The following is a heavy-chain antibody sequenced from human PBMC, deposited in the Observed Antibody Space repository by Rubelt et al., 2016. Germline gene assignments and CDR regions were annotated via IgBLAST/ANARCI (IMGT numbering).Heavy chain of an antibody. CDR2: IWYDGSNK. Sequence: GKGLEWVAVIWYDGSNKYYADSVKGRFTISRDNSKNTLYLQMNSLRAEDTAVYYCAKDRADYFWGKNWFDPWGQGTLVTVSS. D-gene: IGHD2/OR15-2a*01. V-gene: IGHV3-33*06. CDR3: AKDRADYFWGKNWFDP. J-gene: IGHJ5*02.